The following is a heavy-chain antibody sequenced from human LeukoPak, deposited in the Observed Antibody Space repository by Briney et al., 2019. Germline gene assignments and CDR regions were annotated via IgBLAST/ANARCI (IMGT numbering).Heavy chain of an antibody. CDR3: AKVMGSSSSSDY. V-gene: IGHV3-23*01. CDR2: ISVSGGTT. CDR1: GFTFSAYA. J-gene: IGHJ4*02. Sequence: GGSLRPSCAASGFTFSAYAMSWVRQAPGKGLEWVSGISVSGGTTDYADAVKGRFTISRDNSKNTLYLQMNSLRAEDTAVYYCAKVMGSSSSSDYWGQGTLVTVSS. D-gene: IGHD6-13*01.